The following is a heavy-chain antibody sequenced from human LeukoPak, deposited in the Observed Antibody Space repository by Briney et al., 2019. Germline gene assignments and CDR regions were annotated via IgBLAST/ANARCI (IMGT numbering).Heavy chain of an antibody. V-gene: IGHV3-53*01. Sequence: GGSLRLSCAASGFTVSSNYMSWVPQAPGKGLEWVSVIYSGGSTYYADSVKGRFTISRDNSKNTLYLQMNSLRAEDTAVYYCARDSPYGSGSYSAWGQGTLVTVSS. CDR1: GFTVSSNY. CDR3: ARDSPYGSGSYSA. J-gene: IGHJ4*02. D-gene: IGHD3-10*01. CDR2: IYSGGST.